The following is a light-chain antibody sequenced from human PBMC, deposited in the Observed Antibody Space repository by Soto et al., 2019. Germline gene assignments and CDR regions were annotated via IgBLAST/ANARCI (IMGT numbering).Light chain of an antibody. CDR3: QQYNDFQYT. J-gene: IGKJ2*01. V-gene: IGKV1-5*03. CDR2: KAT. CDR1: QSIGSW. Sequence: DIQMTQSPSTLSASVGEVVTITCRASQSIGSWLAWYQQKPGKAPKLLIYKATNLQSGVPSRFSGSGSGTDFSLTISSLQTVDSATYYCQQYNDFQYTFGQGTKLEI.